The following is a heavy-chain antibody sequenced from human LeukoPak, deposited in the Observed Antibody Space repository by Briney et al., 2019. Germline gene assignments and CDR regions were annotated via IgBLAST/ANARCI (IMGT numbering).Heavy chain of an antibody. CDR1: GGSISSYY. D-gene: IGHD3-22*01. CDR2: IYYSGST. Sequence: PSETLSLTCTVSGGSISSYYWGWIRQPPGKGLEWIGSIYYSGSTYYNPSLKSRVTISVDTSKNQFSLKLSSVTAADTAVYYCAREWHYYDSSGYFSQHWGQGTLVTVSS. J-gene: IGHJ1*01. V-gene: IGHV4-39*02. CDR3: AREWHYYDSSGYFSQH.